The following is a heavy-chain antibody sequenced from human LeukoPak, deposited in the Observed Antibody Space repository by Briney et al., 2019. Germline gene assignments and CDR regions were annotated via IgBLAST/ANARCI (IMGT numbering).Heavy chain of an antibody. CDR3: GREILESGKTLTY. CDR2: INDDGTFT. Sequence: SGGSLRLSCAASGFTFRNYWMHWVRQVPGKGLVWVSRINDDGTFTTYADSVKGRFIISRDNAKNTLYLQMNSLRVEDTAVYYCGREILESGKTLTYWGQGSLITVSS. CDR1: GFTFRNYW. J-gene: IGHJ4*02. V-gene: IGHV3-74*01.